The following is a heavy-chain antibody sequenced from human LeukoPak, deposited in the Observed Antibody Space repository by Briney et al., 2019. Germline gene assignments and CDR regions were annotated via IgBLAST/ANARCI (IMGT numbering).Heavy chain of an antibody. D-gene: IGHD3-16*01. V-gene: IGHV3-30*02. CDR1: GFTFSSYG. Sequence: PGGSLRLSCAASGFTFSSYGMHWVRQAPGKGLEWVAFIRYDGSNKYYADSVKGRFTISRDNSKNTLYLQMNSLRAEDTAVYYCAKEFYDYVWGSYHDYWGQGTLVTVSS. J-gene: IGHJ4*02. CDR3: AKEFYDYVWGSYHDY. CDR2: IRYDGSNK.